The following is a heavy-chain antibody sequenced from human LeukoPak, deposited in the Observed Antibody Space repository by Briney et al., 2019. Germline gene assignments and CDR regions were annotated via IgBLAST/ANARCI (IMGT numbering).Heavy chain of an antibody. J-gene: IGHJ3*02. CDR1: GGSISTYY. D-gene: IGHD3-22*01. CDR2: IYYTGTT. Sequence: SETLSLTCTVSGGSISTYYWSWIRQPPGKGLEWIAHIYYTGTTNYNPSLKSRVTISMDTSKNQFSLKLSSVTAADTAVYYCARGKTYYDISKDAFDIWGQGTMVTVSS. CDR3: ARGKTYYDISKDAFDI. V-gene: IGHV4-59*12.